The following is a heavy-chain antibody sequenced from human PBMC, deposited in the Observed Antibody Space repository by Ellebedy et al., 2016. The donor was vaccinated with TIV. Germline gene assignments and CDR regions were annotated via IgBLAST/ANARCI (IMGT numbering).Heavy chain of an antibody. CDR3: ATDGSYGDYLSPTHAFEI. V-gene: IGHV3-7*01. J-gene: IGHJ3*02. CDR1: GFSFRSYW. D-gene: IGHD1-26*01. CDR2: INQEGSEK. Sequence: GGSLRLSCAGSGFSFRSYWMSWVRQAPGKGLEWVANINQEGSEKHYVDSVKGRFTISRDNAKNSLYLQMNSLRADDTAVYYCATDGSYGDYLSPTHAFEIWGQGTMLIVSS.